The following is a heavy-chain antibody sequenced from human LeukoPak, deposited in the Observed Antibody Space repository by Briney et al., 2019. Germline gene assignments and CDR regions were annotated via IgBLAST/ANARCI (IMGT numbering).Heavy chain of an antibody. CDR1: GFTYSNYA. CDR3: ARGAPQEYYYGMDV. D-gene: IGHD1-26*01. CDR2: VSFDGSSK. V-gene: IGHV3-30*14. Sequence: PGGSLRLSCAASGFTYSNYAMHWVRQAPGKGLEWVAFVSFDGSSKDYADSVKGRFTISRDNSKNTLFLQMNSLRAEDTAVYYCARGAPQEYYYGMDVWGQGTTVTVSS. J-gene: IGHJ6*02.